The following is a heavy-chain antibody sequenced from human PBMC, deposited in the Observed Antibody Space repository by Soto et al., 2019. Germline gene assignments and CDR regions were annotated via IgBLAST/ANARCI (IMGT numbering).Heavy chain of an antibody. D-gene: IGHD3-9*01. CDR2: ISGGGFDT. J-gene: IGHJ4*02. CDR1: GFTFSDYA. CDR3: AKDPSTGSADY. V-gene: IGHV3-23*01. Sequence: CAPSGFTFSDYAMSWVRQAPGKGLEWVSTISGGGFDTHYADSVKGRFTISRDNVKDTLYIQMNSLRVEDTAVYYCAKDPSTGSADYWGQGTLVTVSS.